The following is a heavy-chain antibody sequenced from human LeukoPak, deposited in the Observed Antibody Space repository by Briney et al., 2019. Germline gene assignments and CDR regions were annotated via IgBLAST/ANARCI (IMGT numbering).Heavy chain of an antibody. CDR3: ARRSTVVGMGWFDP. CDR1: GYTFTDYY. D-gene: IGHD2-21*01. Sequence: ASVKVSCKASGYTFTDYYIHWVRQAPGQGLEWMGWINPNSGASNYAQKFQGRVTMTRDTSISTAYMELSSLRSGDTAVYYCARRSTVVGMGWFDPWGQGTLVTVSS. J-gene: IGHJ5*02. CDR2: INPNSGAS. V-gene: IGHV1-2*02.